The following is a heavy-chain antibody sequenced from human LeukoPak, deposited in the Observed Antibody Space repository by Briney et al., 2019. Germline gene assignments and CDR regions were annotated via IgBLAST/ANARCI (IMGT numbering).Heavy chain of an antibody. J-gene: IGHJ4*02. CDR3: AKDVYSSSWYPPRHFDY. V-gene: IGHV3-23*01. CDR2: ISGSGGST. Sequence: GGSLRLSCAASGFTFSSYAMSWVRQAPGKGLEWVSAISGSGGSTYYADSVKGRFTISRDNSKNTLHLQMNSLGAEGTAVYYCAKDVYSSSWYPPRHFDYWGQGTLVTVSS. D-gene: IGHD6-13*01. CDR1: GFTFSSYA.